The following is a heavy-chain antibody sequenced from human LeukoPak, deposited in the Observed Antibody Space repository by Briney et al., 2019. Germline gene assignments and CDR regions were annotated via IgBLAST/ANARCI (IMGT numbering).Heavy chain of an antibody. Sequence: GGSLRLPCAASGFTLSSYAMSWVRQGPGKGLEWVSAISDTGNTYHADSVKGRFTISRDSSKNTLFLQMNRLRPEDAAVYYCAKAPVTTCRGAFCYPFDYWGLGTLVTVSS. CDR1: GFTLSSYA. CDR2: ISDTGNT. V-gene: IGHV3-23*01. CDR3: AKAPVTTCRGAFCYPFDY. D-gene: IGHD2-15*01. J-gene: IGHJ4*02.